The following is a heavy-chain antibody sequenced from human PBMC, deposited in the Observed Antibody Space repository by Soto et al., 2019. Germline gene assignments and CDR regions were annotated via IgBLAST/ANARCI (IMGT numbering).Heavy chain of an antibody. CDR2: ISDSGGTS. D-gene: IGHD1-26*01. CDR1: GFIFSNYV. J-gene: IGHJ4*02. V-gene: IGHV3-23*04. CDR3: AKRPRALLTFDY. Sequence: EVQLVDSGGGLVQPGGSLRLSCAASGFIFSNYVMSWVRQAPGKGLEWVSSISDSGGTSYYADSVKGRFTISRDNSKNPLYLQMNSLRAEDTAIYCCAKRPRALLTFDYWGQGTLVTVSS.